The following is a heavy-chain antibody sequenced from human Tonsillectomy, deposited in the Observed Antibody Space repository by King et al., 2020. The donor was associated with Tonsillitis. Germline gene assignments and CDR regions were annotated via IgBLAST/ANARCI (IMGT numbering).Heavy chain of an antibody. V-gene: IGHV3-23*04. CDR2: ISGSGGST. CDR3: AKEIYYGDYVGGAGLDY. D-gene: IGHD4-17*01. Sequence: VQLVESGGGLVQPGGSLRLSCAASGFTFSSYAMSWARQAPGKGLEWVSAISGSGGSTYYADSVKGRFTISRDNSKNTLYLQMNSLRAKDTAVYYCAKEIYYGDYVGGAGLDYWGQGTLVTVSS. CDR1: GFTFSSYA. J-gene: IGHJ4*02.